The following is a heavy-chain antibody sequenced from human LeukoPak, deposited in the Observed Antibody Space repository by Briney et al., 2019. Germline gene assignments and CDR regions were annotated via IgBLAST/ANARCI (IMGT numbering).Heavy chain of an antibody. J-gene: IGHJ4*02. CDR3: ARREVRHSRRHLWFDY. CDR2: ISAYNGNT. CDR1: GYTFTGYY. D-gene: IGHD6-13*01. Sequence: ASVKVSCKASGYTFTGYYMYWMRQAPGQGLEWMGWISAYNGNTNYAQKLQGRVTMTTDTSTSTAYMELRSLRSDDTAVYYCARREVRHSRRHLWFDYWGQGTLVTVSS. V-gene: IGHV1-18*04.